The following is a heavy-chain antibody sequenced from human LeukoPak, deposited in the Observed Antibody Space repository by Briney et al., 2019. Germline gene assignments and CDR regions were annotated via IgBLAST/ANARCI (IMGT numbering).Heavy chain of an antibody. D-gene: IGHD3-10*01. CDR2: ISSSSGFI. Sequence: GGSLRLSCAASGFTFSTYSMHRVRQAPGKGLEWVSSISSSSGFIYYADSVKGRFTISRDNAKNSLYLQMSSLRAEDTAVYYCARDISYGSAWWGQGTLVTVSS. CDR1: GFTFSTYS. V-gene: IGHV3-21*01. CDR3: ARDISYGSAW. J-gene: IGHJ4*02.